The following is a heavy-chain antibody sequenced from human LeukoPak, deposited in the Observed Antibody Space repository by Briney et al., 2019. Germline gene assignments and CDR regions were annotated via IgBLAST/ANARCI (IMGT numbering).Heavy chain of an antibody. CDR2: ISSSSNYI. CDR1: GFTFSSHT. D-gene: IGHD6-19*01. V-gene: IGHV3-21*01. Sequence: GGSLRLSCAASGFTFSSHTMNWVRQAPGKGLEWVSSISSSSNYIYYADSVKGRFTISRDNAKNSLYLQMNSLRAEDTAVYYCARAGYSNGWYYFDYWGQGTLVTVSS. CDR3: ARAGYSNGWYYFDY. J-gene: IGHJ4*02.